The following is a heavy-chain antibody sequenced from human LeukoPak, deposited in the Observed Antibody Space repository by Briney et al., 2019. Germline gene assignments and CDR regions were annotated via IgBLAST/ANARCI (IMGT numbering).Heavy chain of an antibody. D-gene: IGHD6-13*01. CDR1: GGSLSTYY. CDR2: IYNSGST. J-gene: IGHJ6*02. Sequence: ETVSLTCSVSGGSLSTYYWSWIRQPPGKGLEWIGFIYNSGSTNYNPSLKSRVTISVDTSKNQFSLKPSSVTAADTAVYYCARLEAAAGPYYYFYGMDVWGQGTAVTVSS. V-gene: IGHV4-59*08. CDR3: ARLEAAAGPYYYFYGMDV.